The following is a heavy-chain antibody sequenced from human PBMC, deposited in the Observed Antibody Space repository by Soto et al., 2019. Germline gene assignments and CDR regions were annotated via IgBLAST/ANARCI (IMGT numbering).Heavy chain of an antibody. D-gene: IGHD1-1*01. Sequence: QVQLVQSGAEVKKPGASVKVSCKVSGYTLTELSMHWVRQAPGKGLEWMGGFDPEDGETIYAQKFQGRVTMTEDTSTDTAYMELSSLRSEDTAVYYCATGPLPKVMERRPTTYYYYMDVWGKGTTVTVSS. J-gene: IGHJ6*03. CDR3: ATGPLPKVMERRPTTYYYYMDV. V-gene: IGHV1-24*01. CDR1: GYTLTELS. CDR2: FDPEDGET.